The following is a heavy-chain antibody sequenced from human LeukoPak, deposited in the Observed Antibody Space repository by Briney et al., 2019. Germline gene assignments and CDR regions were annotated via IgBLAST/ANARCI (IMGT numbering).Heavy chain of an antibody. J-gene: IGHJ4*02. D-gene: IGHD4-17*01. V-gene: IGHV3-11*04. CDR1: GFTFSDYF. CDR2: ISSSGSTI. Sequence: PGGSLRLSCAASGFTFSDYFMSWLRQAPGKGLEGVSYISSSGSTIYYADSVKGRFTISRDNAKNSLYLQMNSLRAEDTAVYYCARLGDYGDALYYFDYWGQGTLVTVSS. CDR3: ARLGDYGDALYYFDY.